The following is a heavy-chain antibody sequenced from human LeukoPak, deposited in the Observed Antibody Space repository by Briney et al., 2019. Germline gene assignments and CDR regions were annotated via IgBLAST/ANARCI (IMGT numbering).Heavy chain of an antibody. D-gene: IGHD1-1*01. CDR1: GGSISSSSSYY. J-gene: IGHJ4*02. CDR3: ARHDNAATGNFEY. CDR2: IYYSGST. Sequence: PSETLSLTCTVSGGSISSSSSYYWGWIRQPPGEGLEWIGTIYYSGSTYYNPSLKSRVTISVDTSNNQFSLRLSSVTAADTAVYYCARHDNAATGNFEYWGQGTLVTVSS. V-gene: IGHV4-39*01.